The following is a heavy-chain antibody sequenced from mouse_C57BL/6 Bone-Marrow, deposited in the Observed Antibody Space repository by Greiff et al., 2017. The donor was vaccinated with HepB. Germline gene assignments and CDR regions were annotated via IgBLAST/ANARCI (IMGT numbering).Heavy chain of an antibody. CDR1: VVEGRSEG. Sequence: LVESGGACGKAGGGRGRDGAAAVVEGRSEGISCLGPHPDKRLAWVAPMRSGGSYTYEPDRVKGRFTISRDNAKNTRYLQMSSLKSEDTAMYYCARQRRDYFDYWGQGTTLTVSS. CDR2: MRSGGSYT. V-gene: IGHV5-6*01. CDR3: ARQRRDYFDY. J-gene: IGHJ2*01.